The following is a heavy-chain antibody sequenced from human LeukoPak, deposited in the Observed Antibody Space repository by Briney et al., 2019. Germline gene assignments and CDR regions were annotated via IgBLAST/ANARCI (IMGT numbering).Heavy chain of an antibody. D-gene: IGHD4-17*01. Sequence: ASVKLSCKASGYIFTDYYIHWVQQAPGKGLEWMGRVDPQNGETVYAENLQGRVTMTADTSTDTAYMDLTSLRSEDTAVYYCATDDYGDYWARFWGQGSLVTVSS. CDR3: ATDDYGDYWARF. J-gene: IGHJ4*02. V-gene: IGHV1-69-2*01. CDR2: VDPQNGET. CDR1: GYIFTDYY.